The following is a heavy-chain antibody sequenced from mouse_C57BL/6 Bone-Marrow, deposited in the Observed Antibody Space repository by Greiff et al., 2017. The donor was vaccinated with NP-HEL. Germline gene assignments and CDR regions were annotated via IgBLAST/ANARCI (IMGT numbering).Heavy chain of an antibody. CDR1: GYSITSDY. Sequence: EVKLMESGPGLAKPSPTLSISCSVTGYSITSDYWNWIRKFPGNKLEYMGYISYSGSTYYNPSLKSRISITRDTSKNQYYLQLNSVTTEDTATYYCARSPLWLRRNYYAMDYWGQGTSVTVSS. CDR3: ARSPLWLRRNYYAMDY. V-gene: IGHV3-8*01. CDR2: ISYSGST. J-gene: IGHJ4*01. D-gene: IGHD2-2*01.